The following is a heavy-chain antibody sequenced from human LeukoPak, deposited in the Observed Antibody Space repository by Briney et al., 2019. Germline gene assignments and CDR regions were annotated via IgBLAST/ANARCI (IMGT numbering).Heavy chain of an antibody. J-gene: IGHJ4*02. Sequence: SETLSLTCTVSGGSISIYYWSWIRQPPGKGLEWIGYVYNSGSTDYNPSLKSRVTISVDTSKKQFFLRLSSVTAADTAVYYCARFRTWGDKAFDYWGQGTLVTVSS. D-gene: IGHD2-21*02. CDR3: ARFRTWGDKAFDY. V-gene: IGHV4-59*12. CDR1: GGSISIYY. CDR2: VYNSGST.